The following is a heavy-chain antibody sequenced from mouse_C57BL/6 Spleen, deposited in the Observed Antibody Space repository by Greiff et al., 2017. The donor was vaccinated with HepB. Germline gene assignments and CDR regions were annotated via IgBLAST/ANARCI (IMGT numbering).Heavy chain of an antibody. D-gene: IGHD2-4*01. V-gene: IGHV3-5*01. CDR2: IYYSGTI. CDR3: ARDGDYDDAFAY. Sequence: EVKLQESGPGLVKPSQTVFLTCTVSGISITTGNYRWSWIRQFPGNKLEWIGYIYYSGTITYNPSLTSRTTITRDTPKNQFFLEMNSLTAEDTATYYCARDGDYDDAFAYWGQGTLVTVSA. CDR1: GISITTGNYR. J-gene: IGHJ3*01.